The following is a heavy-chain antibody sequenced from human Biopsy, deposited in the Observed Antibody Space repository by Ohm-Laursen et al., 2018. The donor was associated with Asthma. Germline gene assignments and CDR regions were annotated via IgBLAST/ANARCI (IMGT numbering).Heavy chain of an antibody. CDR1: GYTFNGAG. V-gene: IGHV1-18*01. D-gene: IGHD3-10*01. CDR2: ISVYNGNT. J-gene: IGHJ6*02. Sequence: ASVKVSCKPSGYTFNGAGITWVRQAHGQGLEWMGWISVYNGNTKVAQKLQDRVTMITDTSTSTAYMELRSLRSDDTAVYFCARAVDYSHYYGIDVWGQGTTVTVS. CDR3: ARAVDYSHYYGIDV.